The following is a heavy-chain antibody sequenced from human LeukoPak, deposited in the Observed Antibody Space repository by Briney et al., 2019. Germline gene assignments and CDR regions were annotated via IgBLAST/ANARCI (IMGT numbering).Heavy chain of an antibody. D-gene: IGHD3-22*01. CDR1: GFTFSTYS. Sequence: PGGSLRLSCVVSGFTFSTYSMNWVRQAPGKGLEWVSSINSRSSIIYYADSVKGRFTISRDNAKNSLYLQMNSLRAADTAVYYCVRQYSYDSSGYYPWDYWGQGTLVTVSS. CDR2: INSRSSII. V-gene: IGHV3-21*01. CDR3: VRQYSYDSSGYYPWDY. J-gene: IGHJ4*02.